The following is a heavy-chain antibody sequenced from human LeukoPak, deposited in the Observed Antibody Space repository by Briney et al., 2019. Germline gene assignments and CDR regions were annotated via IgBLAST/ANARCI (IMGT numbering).Heavy chain of an antibody. D-gene: IGHD5-18*01. CDR3: AKGIDLGYSYGHY. V-gene: IGHV3-33*06. Sequence: PGGSLRLSCAASGFTFSSYGMHWVRQAPGKGLEWVAVIWYDGSNKYYADSVKGRFTISRDNSKNTLYLQMNSLRAEDTAVYYCAKGIDLGYSYGHYWGQGTLVTVSS. CDR2: IWYDGSNK. CDR1: GFTFSSYG. J-gene: IGHJ4*02.